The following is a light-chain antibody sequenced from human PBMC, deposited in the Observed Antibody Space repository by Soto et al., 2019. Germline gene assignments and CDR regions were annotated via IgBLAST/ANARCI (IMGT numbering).Light chain of an antibody. V-gene: IGLV2-14*03. CDR1: SSDVGGYDY. CDR3: CSYTSSTTYV. CDR2: AVS. J-gene: IGLJ1*01. Sequence: QSALTQPASVTGSPGQSITISCTGASSDVGGYDYVSWYQQHPGKAPNLMIYAVSDRPSGVSNRFSGSKSGNTASLTISGLQAEDEADYYCCSYTSSTTYVFGTGTKLTVL.